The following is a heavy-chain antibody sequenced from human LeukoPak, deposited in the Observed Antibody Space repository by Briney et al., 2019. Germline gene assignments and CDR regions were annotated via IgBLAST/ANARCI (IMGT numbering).Heavy chain of an antibody. J-gene: IGHJ2*01. V-gene: IGHV4-59*01. D-gene: IGHD3-22*01. CDR3: ARGGYYYWYFDL. CDR1: GGSISNYY. Sequence: SETLSLTCTVSGGSISNYYWGWIRQPPGKGLEWIGYIYYSGSTNYNPSLKSRVTMSVDTSKNQFSLKLSSVTAADTAVYYCARGGYYYWYFDLWGRGTLVTVSS. CDR2: IYYSGST.